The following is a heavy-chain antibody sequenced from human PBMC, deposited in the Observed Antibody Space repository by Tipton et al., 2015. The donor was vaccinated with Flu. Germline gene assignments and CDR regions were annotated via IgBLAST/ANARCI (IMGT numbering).Heavy chain of an antibody. CDR2: IYDSGVT. D-gene: IGHD3-16*01. J-gene: IGHJ4*02. CDR1: GGSISSGYTS. V-gene: IGHV4-30-2*01. CDR3: ARDGGRGSSPYYFDY. Sequence: TLSLTCAVSGGSISSGYTSRSWIRQPPGKGLEWIGNIYDSGVTYYNPSLKSRVTMSLDRSKNQFSLRLSSVTAADTAVYYCARDGGRGSSPYYFDYWGQGTLVTVSS.